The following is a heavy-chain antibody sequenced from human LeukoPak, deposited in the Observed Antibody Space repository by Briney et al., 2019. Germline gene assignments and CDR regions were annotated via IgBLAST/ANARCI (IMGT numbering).Heavy chain of an antibody. D-gene: IGHD5-24*01. CDR2: IIPIVGIA. Sequence: SVKVSCKASGGTFSSYAISWVRQAPGQGLEWMGTIIPIVGIANYAQKFQGRVTITADKFTSTAYMELSSLRSEDTAVYYCARDGEMATIYFDYWGPGTLVTVSS. J-gene: IGHJ4*02. CDR1: GGTFSSYA. CDR3: ARDGEMATIYFDY. V-gene: IGHV1-69*04.